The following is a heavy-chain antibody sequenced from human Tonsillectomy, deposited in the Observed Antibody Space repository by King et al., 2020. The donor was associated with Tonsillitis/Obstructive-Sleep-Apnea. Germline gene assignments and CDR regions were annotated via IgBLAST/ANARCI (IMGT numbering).Heavy chain of an antibody. Sequence: QLQESGPGLVKPSETLSLTCTVSGDSISSSRYYWGWIRQPPGKGLEWIGSIYYSGSAYYNPSLKSRVTISVETSKNQFSLKLGSVTAADTAVYYCARQYYYGASGYLDGFDIWGQGTMVTVSS. CDR2: IYYSGSA. CDR1: GDSISSSRYY. V-gene: IGHV4-39*01. D-gene: IGHD3-22*01. J-gene: IGHJ3*02. CDR3: ARQYYYGASGYLDGFDI.